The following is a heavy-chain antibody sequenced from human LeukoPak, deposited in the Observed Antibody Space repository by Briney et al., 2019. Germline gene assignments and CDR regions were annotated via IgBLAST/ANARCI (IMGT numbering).Heavy chain of an antibody. CDR1: GFTFDDYA. D-gene: IGHD5-18*01. V-gene: IGHV3-9*01. J-gene: IGHJ3*02. CDR2: ISWNSGSI. CDR3: AKAYVDTAMVDAFDI. Sequence: GGSLRLSCAASGFTFDDYAMHWVRQAPGEGLEWVSGISWNSGSIGYADSVKGRFTIPRDNAKNSLYLQMNSLRAEDTALYYCAKAYVDTAMVDAFDIWGQGTMVTVSS.